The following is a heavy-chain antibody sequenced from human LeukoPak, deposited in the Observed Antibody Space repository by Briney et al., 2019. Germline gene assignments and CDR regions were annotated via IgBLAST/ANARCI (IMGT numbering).Heavy chain of an antibody. CDR2: INPSGGST. V-gene: IGHV1-46*01. Sequence: ASVKVSCKASGYTFTSYYMHWVRQAPGQGREGMGMINPSGGSTSYAQKFQGRVTMTRDTSTSTVYMELSSLRSEDTAVYYCARDVAGTTYFDYWRQGTLLTVSS. J-gene: IGHJ4*02. CDR1: GYTFTSYY. D-gene: IGHD6-19*01. CDR3: ARDVAGTTYFDY.